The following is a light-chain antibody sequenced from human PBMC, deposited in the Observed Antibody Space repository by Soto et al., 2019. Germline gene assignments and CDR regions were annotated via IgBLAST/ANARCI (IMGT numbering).Light chain of an antibody. CDR2: AAS. CDR3: LQDYNYPWT. Sequence: AIQMTQSPSSLSASVGDRVTITCRASQDIRNDLGWYQEKVGQAPKLLIYAASNLQSGVPSRFSGGGSGTDFTLTISSLQPEDFATYYFLQDYNYPWTFGQGTKVEL. CDR1: QDIRND. V-gene: IGKV1-6*01. J-gene: IGKJ1*01.